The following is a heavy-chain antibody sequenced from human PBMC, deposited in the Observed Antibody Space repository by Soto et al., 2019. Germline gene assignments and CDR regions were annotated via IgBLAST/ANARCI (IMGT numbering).Heavy chain of an antibody. V-gene: IGHV1-69*12. CDR1: GGTFSSYA. CDR3: ARPIYDYVWGSYRHDAFDI. CDR2: IIPIFGTA. Sequence: QVQLVQSGAEVKKPGSSVKVSCKASGGTFSSYAISWVRQAPGQGLEWMGGIIPIFGTANYAQKFQGRVTITADEPTSTAYMELSRLRSEDTAVYYCARPIYDYVWGSYRHDAFDIWGQGTMVTVSS. J-gene: IGHJ3*02. D-gene: IGHD3-16*02.